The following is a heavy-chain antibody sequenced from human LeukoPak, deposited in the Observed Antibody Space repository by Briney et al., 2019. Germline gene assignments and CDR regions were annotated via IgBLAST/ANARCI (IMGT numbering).Heavy chain of an antibody. Sequence: PGGSPRLSCAASGFTFSSYSMNWVRQAPGKGLEWVSSISSSSSYIYYADSVKGRFTISRDNAKNSLYLQMNSLRAEDTAVYYCARDIVATITFDYWGQGTLVTVSS. J-gene: IGHJ4*02. CDR2: ISSSSSYI. CDR3: ARDIVATITFDY. D-gene: IGHD5-12*01. V-gene: IGHV3-21*01. CDR1: GFTFSSYS.